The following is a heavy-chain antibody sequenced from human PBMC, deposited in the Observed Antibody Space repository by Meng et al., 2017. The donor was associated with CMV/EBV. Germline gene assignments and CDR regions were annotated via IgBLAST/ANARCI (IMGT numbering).Heavy chain of an antibody. J-gene: IGHJ6*02. CDR3: ARYCSSTSCYKGGYYYYGMDV. CDR1: GFTFSAYY. D-gene: IGHD2-2*02. CDR2: TRNKANSYTT. Sequence: GGSLRLSCAASGFTFSAYYMDWVRQAPGKGLEWVGRTRNKANSYTTAYAASVKGRFTISRDDSKNSLYLQMNSLKTEDTAVYYCARYCSSTSCYKGGYYYYGMDVWGQGTTVTVSS. V-gene: IGHV3-72*01.